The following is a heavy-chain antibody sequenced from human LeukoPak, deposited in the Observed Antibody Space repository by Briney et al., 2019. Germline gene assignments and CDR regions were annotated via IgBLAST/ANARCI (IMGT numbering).Heavy chain of an antibody. CDR3: ARDLTSEYSSS. CDR1: GYTFTSCY. Sequence: ASVKVSCKASGYTFTSCYMHWVRQAPGQGLEWMGIINPSGGSTSYAQKFQGRVTMTRDTSTSTVYMELSSLRSEDTAVYYCARDLTSEYSSSWGQGTLVTVSS. J-gene: IGHJ5*02. D-gene: IGHD6-6*01. V-gene: IGHV1-46*01. CDR2: INPSGGST.